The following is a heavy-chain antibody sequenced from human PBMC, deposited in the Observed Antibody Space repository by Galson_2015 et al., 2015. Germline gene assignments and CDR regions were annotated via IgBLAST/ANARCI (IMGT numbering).Heavy chain of an antibody. J-gene: IGHJ4*02. CDR2: ISSTTTYI. CDR1: EFTFSSYY. V-gene: IGHV3-21*01. CDR3: ARQISDYDFWSGYYPTIFDY. Sequence: SLRLSCAASEFTFSSYYMSWVRQAPGKGLEWVSSISSTTTYIYYADSVKSRFTISRDNAKNSLHLQMNSIGGEDTAVYYCARQISDYDFWSGYYPTIFDYWGEGTLVTVSS. D-gene: IGHD3-3*01.